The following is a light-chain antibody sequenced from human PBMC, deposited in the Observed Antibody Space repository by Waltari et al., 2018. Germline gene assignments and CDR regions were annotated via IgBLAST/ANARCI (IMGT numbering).Light chain of an antibody. CDR3: QQANSFPYT. J-gene: IGKJ2*01. CDR2: SSS. V-gene: IGKV1D-12*01. Sequence: DIQMTQSPSSVSASVGERVTITCRASQDISSCLAWYQQKPGKAPELLIYSSSTLHFGVPSRFSGSRSGTEFSLTITGLQPDDSATYFCQQANSFPYTYGQGTKLDI. CDR1: QDISSC.